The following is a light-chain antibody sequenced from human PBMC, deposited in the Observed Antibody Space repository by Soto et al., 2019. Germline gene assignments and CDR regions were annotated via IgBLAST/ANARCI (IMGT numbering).Light chain of an antibody. Sequence: DIVMTQSPATLSVSPGERATLSCRASQSVSSNLAWYQQKPGQAPRLLIYGASTRTIGIPARFSGSGSGTEFTLTISSLQSEDFAVYYCQHYNNWPPYTFGQGTKLEIK. CDR2: GAS. V-gene: IGKV3-15*01. J-gene: IGKJ2*01. CDR3: QHYNNWPPYT. CDR1: QSVSSN.